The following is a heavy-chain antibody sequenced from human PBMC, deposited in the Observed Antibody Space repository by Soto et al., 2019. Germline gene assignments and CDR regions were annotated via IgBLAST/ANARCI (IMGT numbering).Heavy chain of an antibody. V-gene: IGHV4-34*01. D-gene: IGHD6-13*01. CDR3: ARIPSRLYSSSWYGFHYYYMDV. J-gene: IGHJ6*03. CDR2: INHSGST. Sequence: PSETLSLTCAVYGGSFSGYYWSWIRQPPGKGLEWIGEINHSGSTNYNPSLKSRVTISVDTSKNQFSLKLSSVTAADTAVYYCARIPSRLYSSSWYGFHYYYMDVWGKGTTVTVSS. CDR1: GGSFSGYY.